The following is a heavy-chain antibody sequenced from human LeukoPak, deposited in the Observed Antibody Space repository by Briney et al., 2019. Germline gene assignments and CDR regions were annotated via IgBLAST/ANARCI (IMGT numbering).Heavy chain of an antibody. Sequence: GGSLRLSCAASGFTFSSYAMTWVRQAPGKGLEWVSTINDSNDKTYSADSVKGRFIISRDNSKNTLYLQMNNLRAEDTAVYYCAKGTYDSTPFDYWGQGTLVTVSS. CDR2: INDSNDKT. J-gene: IGHJ4*02. CDR3: AKGTYDSTPFDY. CDR1: GFTFSSYA. V-gene: IGHV3-23*01. D-gene: IGHD3-16*01.